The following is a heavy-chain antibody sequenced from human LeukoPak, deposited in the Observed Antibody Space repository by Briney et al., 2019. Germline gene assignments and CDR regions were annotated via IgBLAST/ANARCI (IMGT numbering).Heavy chain of an antibody. CDR3: AKDPNPFYDFSSGYK. Sequence: PGGSLRLSCAASGFTFTGHTMTWLRQAPGKGLEWVSIIGGRDDRTYYADSVKGRFTISRDNSKNTLYLQMNSLRGEDTAVYYCAKDPNPFYDFSSGYKWGQGTLVTVSS. CDR2: IGGRDDRT. J-gene: IGHJ4*02. D-gene: IGHD3-3*01. CDR1: GFTFTGHT. V-gene: IGHV3-23*01.